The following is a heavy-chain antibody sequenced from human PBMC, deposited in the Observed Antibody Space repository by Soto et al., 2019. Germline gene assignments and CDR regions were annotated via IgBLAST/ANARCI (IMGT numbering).Heavy chain of an antibody. J-gene: IGHJ6*02. CDR2: TNAGNGNT. D-gene: IGHD3-22*01. V-gene: IGHV1-3*01. Sequence: ASVKVSCKASGYSFTRYSIHWVRQAPGQSLEWMGWTNAGNGNTKYSQKFQGRVTITRDTSASTAYMELSSLRSEDTSVYYCGRDSKWDDTSVGMDVWGQGTKVPVSS. CDR3: GRDSKWDDTSVGMDV. CDR1: GYSFTRYS.